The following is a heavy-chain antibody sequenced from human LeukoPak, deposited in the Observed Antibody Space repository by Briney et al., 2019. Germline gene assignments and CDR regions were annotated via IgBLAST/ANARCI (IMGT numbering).Heavy chain of an antibody. CDR1: EYSFTSYW. CDR3: ARGGYDSSEDY. J-gene: IGHJ4*02. Sequence: GESLKISCKRSEYSFTSYWISWVRQMPGKGLEWMGRFDPSDSYTSYSPSFQGHVNISADKSISTAYLQWSSLKASDTAMYYCARGGYDSSEDYWGQGTLVTVSS. CDR2: FDPSDSYT. D-gene: IGHD3-22*01. V-gene: IGHV5-10-1*01.